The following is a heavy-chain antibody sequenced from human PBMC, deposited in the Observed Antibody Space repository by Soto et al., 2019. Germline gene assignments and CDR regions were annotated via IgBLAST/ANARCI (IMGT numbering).Heavy chain of an antibody. CDR1: GFTFSSYW. Sequence: GGSLRLSCAASGFTFSSYWMSWVRQAPGKGLEWVANIKQDGSEKYYVDSVKGRFTISRDNAKNSLYLQMNSLRAEDTAVYYCARDHSGGSWGYYYYYMDVWGKGTTVTVSS. D-gene: IGHD2-15*01. CDR2: IKQDGSEK. CDR3: ARDHSGGSWGYYYYYMDV. J-gene: IGHJ6*03. V-gene: IGHV3-7*01.